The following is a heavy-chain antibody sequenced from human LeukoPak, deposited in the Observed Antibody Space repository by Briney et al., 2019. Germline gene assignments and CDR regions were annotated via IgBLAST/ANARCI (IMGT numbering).Heavy chain of an antibody. CDR1: GGSISSYY. V-gene: IGHV4-59*01. D-gene: IGHD5-24*01. CDR3: AGGGGMATTSAY. CDR2: IYYSGST. J-gene: IGHJ4*02. Sequence: SETLSLTCTVSGGSISSYYWSWIRQPPGKGLEWSGYIYYSGSTNYNPSLKSRVTISVDTSKNQFSLKLSSVSAADTAVYYCAGGGGMATTSAYWGQGTLVTVSS.